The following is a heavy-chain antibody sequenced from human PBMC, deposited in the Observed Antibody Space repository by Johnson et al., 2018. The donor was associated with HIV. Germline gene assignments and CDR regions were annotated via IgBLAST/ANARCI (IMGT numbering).Heavy chain of an antibody. CDR3: VRASVSSPRYSSSSDDAFDI. V-gene: IGHV3-30*04. CDR1: GFTFSSYA. D-gene: IGHD6-6*01. J-gene: IGHJ3*02. Sequence: QVQLVESGGGVVQPGRSLRLSCAASGFTFSSYAMHWVRQAPGKGLEWVAVISYDGSNKYYADSVKGRFTISRDNSKNTLYLQMNSLRAEDTAVYYCVRASVSSPRYSSSSDDAFDIWGQGTMVTVSS. CDR2: ISYDGSNK.